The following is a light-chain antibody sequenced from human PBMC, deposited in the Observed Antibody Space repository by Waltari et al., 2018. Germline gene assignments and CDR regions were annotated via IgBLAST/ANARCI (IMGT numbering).Light chain of an antibody. Sequence: ETVMTQSPATLSVSPGGRATLSCRASQSLGTTLAWYQQKPGQAPRLLIYGASSRATGVLARFSGSGSGTDFTLTISSLQSEDFVVYYCQQYNNWPLYTFGQGTKLEI. CDR3: QQYNNWPLYT. CDR1: QSLGTT. CDR2: GAS. J-gene: IGKJ2*01. V-gene: IGKV3-15*01.